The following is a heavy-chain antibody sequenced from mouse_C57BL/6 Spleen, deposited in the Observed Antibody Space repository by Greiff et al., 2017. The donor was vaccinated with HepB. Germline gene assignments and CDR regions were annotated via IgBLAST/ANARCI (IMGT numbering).Heavy chain of an antibody. CDR1: GYTFTSYW. Sequence: QVQLQQPGAELVKPGASVKLSCKASGYTFTSYWMHWVKQRPGQGLEWIGMIHPNSGSTNYNEKFKSKATLTVDKSSSTAYMQLSSLTSEDSAVYYCARSGITTEVFAYWGQGTLVTVSA. CDR3: ARSGITTEVFAY. D-gene: IGHD1-1*01. CDR2: IHPNSGST. V-gene: IGHV1-64*01. J-gene: IGHJ3*01.